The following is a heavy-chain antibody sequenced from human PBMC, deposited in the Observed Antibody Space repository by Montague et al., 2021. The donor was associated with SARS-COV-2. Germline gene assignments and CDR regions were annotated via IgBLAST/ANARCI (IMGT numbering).Heavy chain of an antibody. Sequence: SETLSLTCTVSGDSIRIYFWSWIRLPPGKGLERIGYIYYYGNTHYNPSLKIRATISIDTSRNLFSLQLRYVTAADTAVYFCAKEFGSGSINPTYWGQGVLVTVSA. D-gene: IGHD3-10*01. CDR3: AKEFGSGSINPTY. J-gene: IGHJ4*02. CDR2: IYYYGNT. CDR1: GDSIRIYF. V-gene: IGHV4-59*01.